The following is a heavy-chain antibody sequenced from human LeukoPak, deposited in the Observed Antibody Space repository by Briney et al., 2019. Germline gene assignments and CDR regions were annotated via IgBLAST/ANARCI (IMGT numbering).Heavy chain of an antibody. V-gene: IGHV3-23*01. J-gene: IGHJ4*02. CDR3: AREGSGWFGELLYDY. CDR2: ISGSGGST. D-gene: IGHD3-10*01. Sequence: GGSLRLSCAASGFTFSSYAMSWVRQAPGKGLEWVSAISGSGGSTYYADSVKGRFTISRDNSKNTLYLQMDSLRAEDTAVYYCAREGSGWFGELLYDYWSQGTLVTVSS. CDR1: GFTFSSYA.